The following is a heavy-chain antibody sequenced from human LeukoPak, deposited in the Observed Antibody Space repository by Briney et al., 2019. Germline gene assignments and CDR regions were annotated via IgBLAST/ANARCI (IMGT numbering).Heavy chain of an antibody. V-gene: IGHV1-18*01. CDR2: ISAYNGNT. CDR1: GYTFTSYG. J-gene: IGHJ3*02. CDR3: ARVVNFGWVNSTQAFDI. D-gene: IGHD4-23*01. Sequence: ASMTVSCKASGYTFTSYGISWVRQAPGQGLEWMGWISAYNGNTNYAQKLQGRVTMTTDTSTSTAYMELRSLRSDDTAVYYCARVVNFGWVNSTQAFDIWGQGTMVTVSS.